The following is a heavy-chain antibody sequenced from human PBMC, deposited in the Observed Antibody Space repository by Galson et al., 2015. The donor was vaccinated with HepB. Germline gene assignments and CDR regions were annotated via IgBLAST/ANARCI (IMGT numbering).Heavy chain of an antibody. CDR2: ISGSGGST. V-gene: IGHV3-23*01. CDR3: AKDLVTTANYYYGMDV. Sequence: SLRLSCAASGFTFSSYAMSWVRQAPGKGLEWVSAISGSGGSTYYADSVKGRFTISRDNSKNTLYLQMNSLRAEDTAVYYCAKDLVTTANYYYGMDVWGQGTTVTVSS. CDR1: GFTFSSYA. J-gene: IGHJ6*02. D-gene: IGHD4-17*01.